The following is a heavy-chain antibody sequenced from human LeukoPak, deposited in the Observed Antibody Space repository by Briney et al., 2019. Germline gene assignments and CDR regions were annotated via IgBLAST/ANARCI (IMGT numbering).Heavy chain of an antibody. CDR2: IYYSGST. J-gene: IGHJ5*02. CDR1: GGSISSSSYY. D-gene: IGHD1-1*01. Sequence: SETLSLTCTVSGGSISSSSYYWGWIRQPPGKGLEWIGSIYYSGSTYYNPSLKSRVTISVDTSKNQFSLKLSSVTAADTAVYYCARHQLESGAYNWFGPWGQGTLVTVSS. V-gene: IGHV4-39*01. CDR3: ARHQLESGAYNWFGP.